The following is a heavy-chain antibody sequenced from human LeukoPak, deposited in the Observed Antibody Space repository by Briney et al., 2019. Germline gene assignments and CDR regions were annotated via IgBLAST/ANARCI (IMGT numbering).Heavy chain of an antibody. V-gene: IGHV4-59*05. Sequence: SETLSLTCAVSGRSFSGYYWSWIRQAPGKGLEWIGSIYYSGSTYYNPSLKSRVTISVDTSKNQFSLKLSSVTAADTAVYYCARRGYDILTGYYTGDWGQGTLVTVSS. CDR2: IYYSGST. CDR3: ARRGYDILTGYYTGD. D-gene: IGHD3-9*01. CDR1: GRSFSGYY. J-gene: IGHJ4*02.